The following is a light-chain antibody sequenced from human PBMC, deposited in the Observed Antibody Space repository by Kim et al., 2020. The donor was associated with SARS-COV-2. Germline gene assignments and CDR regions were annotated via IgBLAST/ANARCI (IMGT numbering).Light chain of an antibody. CDR2: KAS. CDR3: QQYKSYPWT. J-gene: IGKJ1*01. V-gene: IGKV1-5*03. Sequence: SASIRDRVTITCRASRNIATWVSWYQQKPGEAPRLLIYKASNLKSGVPSRVSGSGSGTEFTLTTDSLQADDLATYYCQQYKSYPWTFGQGTKLEI. CDR1: RNIATW.